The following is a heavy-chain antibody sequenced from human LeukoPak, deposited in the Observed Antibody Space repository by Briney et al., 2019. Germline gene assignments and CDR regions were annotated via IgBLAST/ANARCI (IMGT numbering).Heavy chain of an antibody. V-gene: IGHV1-8*01. D-gene: IGHD3-22*01. CDR1: GYTFTSYD. Sequence: ASVKVSCKASGYTFTSYDINWVRQATGQGLEWMGWMNPNSGNTGYAQKFQGRVTMTRNTSISTAYMELSSLRSEDTAVYYRAKTYYYDSSGSGAFDIWGQGTMVTVSS. J-gene: IGHJ3*02. CDR3: AKTYYYDSSGSGAFDI. CDR2: MNPNSGNT.